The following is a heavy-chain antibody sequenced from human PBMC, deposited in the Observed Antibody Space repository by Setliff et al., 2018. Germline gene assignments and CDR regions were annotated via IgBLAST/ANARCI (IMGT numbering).Heavy chain of an antibody. CDR1: GGSISTDHYY. D-gene: IGHD6-19*01. J-gene: IGHJ4*02. V-gene: IGHV4-39*07. Sequence: PSETLSLTCTASGGSISTDHYYWGWIRQPPGKGLEWIGSIDYTGNTWHNPSLKSRVTISVDTSKNQFSLKLSSVTAADTAVYYCAQDQFSSGWYGAPESYFDLWGQGILVTVSS. CDR2: IDYTGNT. CDR3: AQDQFSSGWYGAPESYFDL.